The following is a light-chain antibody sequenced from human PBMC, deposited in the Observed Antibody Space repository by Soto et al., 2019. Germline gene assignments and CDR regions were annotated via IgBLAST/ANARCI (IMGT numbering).Light chain of an antibody. J-gene: IGKJ5*01. Sequence: EIVVTQSPAILSLSPGYRATLCCTDIQSVTSYLAWYQQKPGQAPRLLIYDASNRATGIPARFSGSGSGTDFTLTISSLEPEDFAVYYCQQRSNWPPLITFGQGTRLEIK. CDR1: QSVTSY. CDR2: DAS. CDR3: QQRSNWPPLIT. V-gene: IGKV3-11*01.